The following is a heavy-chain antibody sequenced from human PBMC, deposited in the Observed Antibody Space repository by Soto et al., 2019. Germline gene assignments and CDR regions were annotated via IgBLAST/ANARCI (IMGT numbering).Heavy chain of an antibody. Sequence: QVQLQESGPGLVKPSETLSLTCTVSGGSISSYYWSWIRQPPGKGLEWIGYIYYSGSTNYNPSLKSRVTLSVDTSKTQVSLKLSSVSAADTAVDDCARIVRVLEWLPFDYWGQGTVVTVSS. CDR1: GGSISSYY. CDR3: ARIVRVLEWLPFDY. D-gene: IGHD3-3*01. V-gene: IGHV4-59*01. J-gene: IGHJ4*02. CDR2: IYYSGST.